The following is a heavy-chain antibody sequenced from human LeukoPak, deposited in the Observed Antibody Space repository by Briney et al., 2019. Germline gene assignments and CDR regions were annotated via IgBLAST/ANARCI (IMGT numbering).Heavy chain of an antibody. CDR1: GFTFSSYW. J-gene: IGHJ4*02. V-gene: IGHV3-7*01. Sequence: PGGSLRLSCAASGFTFSSYWMSWVRQAPGKGLEWVANIKQDGSEKYYVDSVKGRFTISRDNAKNSLYLQMNSLRAEDTAVYYCARDFSGAIAAAGLFDYWGQGTLVTVSS. CDR2: IKQDGSEK. D-gene: IGHD6-13*01. CDR3: ARDFSGAIAAAGLFDY.